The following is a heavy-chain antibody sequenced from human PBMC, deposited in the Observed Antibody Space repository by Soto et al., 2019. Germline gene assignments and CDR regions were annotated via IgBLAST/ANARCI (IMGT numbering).Heavy chain of an antibody. CDR3: ARELDPYYGGNSLSLDY. Sequence: SVKVSCNASGGSFSTYGINWVRLAPGQRLEWMGGIIPKFETTNYAQKFLGRVTITADESTNTAYMELNYLRSEDTAVYFCARELDPYYGGNSLSLDYWGQGTLVTVSS. D-gene: IGHD4-17*01. V-gene: IGHV1-69*13. CDR2: IIPKFETT. CDR1: GGSFSTYG. J-gene: IGHJ4*02.